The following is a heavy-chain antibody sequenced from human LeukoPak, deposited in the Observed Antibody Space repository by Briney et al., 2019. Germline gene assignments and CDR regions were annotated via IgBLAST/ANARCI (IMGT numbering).Heavy chain of an antibody. D-gene: IGHD2-2*01. J-gene: IGHJ4*02. V-gene: IGHV3-23*01. Sequence: GGSLRLSCAASGFTFSSYAMTWVRQAPDKGLEWVSAISGSDGSTFYADSVKGRFTISRDDSQNTLYLQMNSLSAEDTAVYYCAKVETSGGANCYALDYWGQGTLVTVSS. CDR3: AKVETSGGANCYALDY. CDR2: ISGSDGST. CDR1: GFTFSSYA.